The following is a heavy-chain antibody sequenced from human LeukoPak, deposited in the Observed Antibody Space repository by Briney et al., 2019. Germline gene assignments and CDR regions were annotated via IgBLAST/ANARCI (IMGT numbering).Heavy chain of an antibody. CDR3: ARDRYSELGGSYMNY. V-gene: IGHV1-69*13. J-gene: IGHJ4*02. D-gene: IGHD1-26*01. Sequence: SVKVSCKASGGTFSSYAISWVRQAPGQGLEWMGGIIPIFGTANYAQKFQGRVTITAGESTSTACMELSSLRSEDTAVYYCARDRYSELGGSYMNYWGQGTLVTVSS. CDR1: GGTFSSYA. CDR2: IIPIFGTA.